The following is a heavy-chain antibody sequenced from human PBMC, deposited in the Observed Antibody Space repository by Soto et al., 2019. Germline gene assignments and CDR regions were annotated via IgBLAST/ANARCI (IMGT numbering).Heavy chain of an antibody. Sequence: GESLKISCQGSGYSFTKYWMGWVRQMPGKGLGWMGIIYPDNSDTRYSPSFQGQVTISADKSLSTAYLQWGSLKASDTAMYYCATSLYCSGGSCYTNFFWFDPWGQGTLVTVSS. J-gene: IGHJ5*02. CDR3: ATSLYCSGGSCYTNFFWFDP. CDR2: IYPDNSDT. CDR1: GYSFTKYW. V-gene: IGHV5-51*01. D-gene: IGHD2-15*01.